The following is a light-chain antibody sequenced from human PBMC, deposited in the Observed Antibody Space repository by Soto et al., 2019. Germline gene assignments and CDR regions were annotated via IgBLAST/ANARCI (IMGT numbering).Light chain of an antibody. Sequence: QSVLTQPASVSGSPGQSITISCTGTSSDVGAYNYVSWYQQHPGKAPKLMIYDVSNRPSGVSNRFSGSKSGNTASLTISGLQAEDEADYYFSSYTTSSTYVLGTGTKLTVL. CDR3: SSYTTSSTYV. J-gene: IGLJ1*01. CDR2: DVS. CDR1: SSDVGAYNY. V-gene: IGLV2-14*03.